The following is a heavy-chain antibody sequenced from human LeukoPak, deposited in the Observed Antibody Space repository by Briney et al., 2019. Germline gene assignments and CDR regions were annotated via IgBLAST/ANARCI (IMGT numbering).Heavy chain of an antibody. CDR2: ISGSGGST. J-gene: IGHJ4*02. Sequence: GGSLRLSCAASGFTFSSYGMHWVRQAPGKGLEWVSGISGSGGSTYYADSVKGRFAISRDNSKNTLYLQMNSLRAEDTAVYYCAKDRTYYYDSSGYSDYWGQGTLVTVSS. D-gene: IGHD3-22*01. V-gene: IGHV3-23*01. CDR3: AKDRTYYYDSSGYSDY. CDR1: GFTFSSYG.